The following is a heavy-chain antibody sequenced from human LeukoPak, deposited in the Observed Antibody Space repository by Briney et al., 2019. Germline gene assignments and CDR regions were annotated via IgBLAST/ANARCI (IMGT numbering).Heavy chain of an antibody. CDR3: ARGRGVYGYWYFDL. D-gene: IGHD2-15*01. V-gene: IGHV3-30-3*01. CDR2: ISYDGSKT. J-gene: IGHJ2*01. Sequence: GGSLRLSCAASGFTFSSYAMDWVRQAPGKGLEWVAVISYDGSKTYYADSVKGRFTISRDNSRITLYLEMSSLRAEDTAVYYCARGRGVYGYWYFDLWGRGTLVTVSS. CDR1: GFTFSSYA.